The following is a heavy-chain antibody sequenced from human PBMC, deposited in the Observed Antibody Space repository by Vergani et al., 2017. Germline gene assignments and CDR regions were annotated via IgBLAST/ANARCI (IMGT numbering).Heavy chain of an antibody. CDR3: ATGRLYYGMDV. V-gene: IGHV1-69*01. J-gene: IGHJ6*02. CDR2: IIPIFGTA. CDR1: GYTFTSYD. D-gene: IGHD1-14*01. Sequence: QVQLVQSGAEVKKPGASVKVSCKASGYTFTSYDINWVRQAPGQGLEWMGGIIPIFGTANYAQKFQGRVTITADESTSTAYMELSSLRSEDTAVYYCATGRLYYGMDVWGQGTTVTVSS.